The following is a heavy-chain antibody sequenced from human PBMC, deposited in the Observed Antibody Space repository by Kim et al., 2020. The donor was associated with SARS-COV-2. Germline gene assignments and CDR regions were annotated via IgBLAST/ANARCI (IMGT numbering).Heavy chain of an antibody. J-gene: IGHJ4*02. CDR3: ARVSGITIFGVVITGPFDY. V-gene: IGHV4-31*02. D-gene: IGHD3-3*01. Sequence: KSRVTISVGTSKNQFSLKLSSVTAADTAVYYCARVSGITIFGVVITGPFDYWGQGTLVTVSS.